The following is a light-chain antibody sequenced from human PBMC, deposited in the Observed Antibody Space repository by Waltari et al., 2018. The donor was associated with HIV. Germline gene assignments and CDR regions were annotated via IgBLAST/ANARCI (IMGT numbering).Light chain of an antibody. CDR3: QQYNNWPFT. CDR1: QKISNN. V-gene: IGKV3-15*01. Sequence: VMTQSPATMSVSPGHRDTLSCKTSQKISNNLAWYQQKPGQVPMLLIYGASTRATGIPDRFSGSTSGTDFTLTISSLQSEDSAVYYCQQYNNWPFTFGPGTRLEIK. J-gene: IGKJ3*01. CDR2: GAS.